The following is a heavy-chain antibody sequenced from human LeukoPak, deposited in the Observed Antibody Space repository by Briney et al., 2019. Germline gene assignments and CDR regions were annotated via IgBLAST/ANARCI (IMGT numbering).Heavy chain of an antibody. CDR3: ARKPMVRGVIHAFDI. CDR1: GYTFTGYY. CDR2: INPNSGGT. Sequence: ASVKVSFKASGYTFTGYYMHWVRQAPGQGLEWMGWINPNSGGTNYAQKFQGRVTMTRDTSISTAYMELSRLRSDDTAVYYCARKPMVRGVIHAFDIWGQGTMVTVSS. J-gene: IGHJ3*02. D-gene: IGHD3-10*01. V-gene: IGHV1-2*02.